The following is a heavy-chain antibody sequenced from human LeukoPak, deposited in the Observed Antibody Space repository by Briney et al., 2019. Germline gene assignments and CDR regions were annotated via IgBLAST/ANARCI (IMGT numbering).Heavy chain of an antibody. CDR3: ARRFNYRPFDY. CDR2: INHSGST. Sequence: PSETLSLTCAVYGGSFSGYYWSWIRQPPGKGLEWIGEINHSGSTNYNPFLKSRVTISVDTSKNQFSLKLSSVTAADTAVYYCARRFNYRPFDYWGQGTLVTVSS. J-gene: IGHJ4*02. V-gene: IGHV4-34*01. D-gene: IGHD4-11*01. CDR1: GGSFSGYY.